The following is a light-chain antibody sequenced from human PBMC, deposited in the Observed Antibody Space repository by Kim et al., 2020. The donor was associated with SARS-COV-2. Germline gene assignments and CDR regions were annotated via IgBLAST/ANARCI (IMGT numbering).Light chain of an antibody. CDR1: QNIDTY. V-gene: IGKV3-11*01. CDR3: QQRNSWPPAVS. J-gene: IGKJ4*01. Sequence: RGDRAPLSCRVSQNIDTYLAWYQQRPGQAHRLRVYDASNRATGVPDRFSGSGSGTDFTLTISSLEPEDFSIYYCQQRNSWPPAVSFGGGAKVDIK. CDR2: DAS.